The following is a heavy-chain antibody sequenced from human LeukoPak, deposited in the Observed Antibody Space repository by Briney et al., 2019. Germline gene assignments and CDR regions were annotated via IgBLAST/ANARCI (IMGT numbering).Heavy chain of an antibody. CDR1: GGSLSSYY. J-gene: IGHJ4*02. Sequence: SETLSLTCTVSGGSLSSYYWSWIRQPAGKGVEWIGRIYTSGSTKYKPSIMSRVTMSVDTSKNQFSLKLSSVTAADTAVYYCARGRGEWGQGTLVTVSS. V-gene: IGHV4-4*07. CDR2: IYTSGST. CDR3: ARGRGE.